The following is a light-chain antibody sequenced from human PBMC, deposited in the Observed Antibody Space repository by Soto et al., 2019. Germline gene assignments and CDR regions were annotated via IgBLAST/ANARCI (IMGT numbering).Light chain of an antibody. CDR2: DVT. Sequence: QSVLTQPRSVSGSPGQSVTVSCTGTSSDVGVYNYVSWYQQHPGKAPKLIIYDVTERPSGVPDRFSGSKSGNTASLTISGLQAEDEADYYCCSYAGSYSFVFGGGTKVTVL. CDR1: SSDVGVYNY. J-gene: IGLJ3*02. V-gene: IGLV2-11*01. CDR3: CSYAGSYSFV.